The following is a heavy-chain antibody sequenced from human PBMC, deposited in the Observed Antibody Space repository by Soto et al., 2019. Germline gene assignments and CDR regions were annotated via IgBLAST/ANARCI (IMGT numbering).Heavy chain of an antibody. D-gene: IGHD2-2*01. CDR1: GGSISSGGYY. J-gene: IGHJ6*02. CDR2: IYYSGST. CDR3: ARDPRYCSSTSCGRGYYYYYGMDV. V-gene: IGHV4-31*03. Sequence: SETLSLTCTVSGGSISSGGYYWIWIRQHPGKGLDWIGYIYYSGSTYYNPSLKSRVTISVDTSKNQFSLKLSSVTAADTAVYYCARDPRYCSSTSCGRGYYYYYGMDVWGQGTTVTVSS.